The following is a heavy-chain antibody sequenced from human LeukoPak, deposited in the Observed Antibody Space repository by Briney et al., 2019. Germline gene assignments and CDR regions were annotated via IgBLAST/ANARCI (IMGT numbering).Heavy chain of an antibody. V-gene: IGHV3-30*02. J-gene: IGHJ4*02. CDR3: AKGKEDYYDSSGPFGY. CDR1: GFTFSSYG. CDR2: IRYNGSNK. D-gene: IGHD3-22*01. Sequence: PGGSLRLSCAASGFTFSSYGMHGVRQAPGKGRGGVAFIRYNGSNKYYADSVKGRFTISRDNSKNTLYLQMNSLRAEDTAVYYCAKGKEDYYDSSGPFGYWGQGTLVTVSS.